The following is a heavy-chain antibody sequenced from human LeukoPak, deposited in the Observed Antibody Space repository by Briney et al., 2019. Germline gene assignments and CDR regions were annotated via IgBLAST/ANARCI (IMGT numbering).Heavy chain of an antibody. D-gene: IGHD3-22*01. CDR3: ARSAYDSSGYPYYYYYYMDV. J-gene: IGHJ6*03. Sequence: PSETLSLTCTVSGGSISSSSYYWGWIRQPPGKGLEWIGSIYYSGSTYYNPSLKSRVTISVDTSKNQFSLKLSSVTAADTAVYYCARSAYDSSGYPYYYYYYMDVWGKGTTVTVSS. V-gene: IGHV4-39*07. CDR2: IYYSGST. CDR1: GGSISSSSYY.